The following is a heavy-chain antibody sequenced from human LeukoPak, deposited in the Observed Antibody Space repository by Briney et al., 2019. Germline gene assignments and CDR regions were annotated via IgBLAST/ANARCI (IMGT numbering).Heavy chain of an antibody. D-gene: IGHD2-21*02. CDR3: AKDWAPYCGGDCYFNY. Sequence: GRSLRLSCAASGFIFNSYGMHWVRQAPGKGLEWVAVISYDGSNKNYADSVKGRFTISRDSSKNTVYLQMNSLRVEDTAVYHCAKDWAPYCGGDCYFNYWGQGTLVTVSS. CDR1: GFIFNSYG. V-gene: IGHV3-30*18. CDR2: ISYDGSNK. J-gene: IGHJ4*02.